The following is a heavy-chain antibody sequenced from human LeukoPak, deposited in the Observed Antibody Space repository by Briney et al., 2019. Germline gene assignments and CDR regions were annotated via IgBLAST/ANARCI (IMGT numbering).Heavy chain of an antibody. CDR1: GFTFSNYW. CDR2: IKQDGSEK. J-gene: IGHJ4*02. CDR3: AGEVAATGFDY. V-gene: IGHV3-7*03. Sequence: GGSLRLSCAASGFTFSNYWMSWVRQAPGKGLEWVANIKQDGSEKYYVDSVKGRFTISRDNAKNSLFLQMNSLRAEDTAVYYCAGEVAATGFDYWGQGTLVTVSS. D-gene: IGHD6-19*01.